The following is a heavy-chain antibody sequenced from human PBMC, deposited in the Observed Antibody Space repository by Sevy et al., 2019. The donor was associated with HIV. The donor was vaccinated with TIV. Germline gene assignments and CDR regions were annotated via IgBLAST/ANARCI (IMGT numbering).Heavy chain of an antibody. CDR3: AREAGGYDYDYGMDV. CDR1: GGTIVSSGHY. J-gene: IGHJ6*02. CDR2: IYYNGHT. V-gene: IGHV4-39*02. D-gene: IGHD5-12*01. Sequence: SETLSLTCCISGGTIVSSGHYWGWIRQTPGKGLEWIGSIYYNGHTFYTPSLKSRLTISIDTSKNQFSLTLSSVTVADTAVYFCAREAGGYDYDYGMDVWGQGTTVTVSS.